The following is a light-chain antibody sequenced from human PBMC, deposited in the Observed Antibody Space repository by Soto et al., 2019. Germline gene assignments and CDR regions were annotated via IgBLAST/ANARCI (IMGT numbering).Light chain of an antibody. Sequence: QAVVTQPPSASGTPGQRVTISCSGSSSNIGSNTVHWYQQLPGTAPKLLIYSNSQRPSGVPDRFSASKSGTSASLAISGLQSEDEADYYCAAWDDSLNAVVFGGGTQLTVL. V-gene: IGLV1-44*01. CDR3: AAWDDSLNAVV. J-gene: IGLJ3*02. CDR2: SNS. CDR1: SSNIGSNT.